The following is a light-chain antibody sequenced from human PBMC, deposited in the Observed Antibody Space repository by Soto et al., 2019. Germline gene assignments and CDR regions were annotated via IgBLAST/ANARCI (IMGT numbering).Light chain of an antibody. J-gene: IGLJ3*02. V-gene: IGLV8-61*01. CDR3: MLYINSNWV. CDR1: SGSVSTNYY. Sequence: QTVVTQEPSLSVSPGGTVTLTCALSSGSVSTNYYPSWYQQTPGQTPRTLIYSTNIRSLGVPDRFSGSILGNKAALSITGAQADDESVYYCMLYINSNWVFGGGTKLTVL. CDR2: STN.